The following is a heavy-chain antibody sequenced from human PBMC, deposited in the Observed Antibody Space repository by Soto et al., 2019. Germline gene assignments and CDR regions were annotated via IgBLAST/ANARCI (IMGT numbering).Heavy chain of an antibody. CDR1: GFTFSSYA. Sequence: GGSLRLSCAASGFTFSSYAMSWVRQAPGKGLEWISTIGPTGYTHYADSVAGRFTISRDDSANTLYLQMSNLRVDDTAIYYCAKDPSTGPADYWGQGALVTVPQ. D-gene: IGHD3-9*01. CDR3: AKDPSTGPADY. V-gene: IGHV3-23*01. CDR2: IGPTGYT. J-gene: IGHJ4*02.